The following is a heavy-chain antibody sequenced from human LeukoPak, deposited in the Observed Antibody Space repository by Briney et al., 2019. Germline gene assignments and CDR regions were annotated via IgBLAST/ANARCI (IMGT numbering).Heavy chain of an antibody. V-gene: IGHV1-69*06. CDR1: GGTFSSYA. D-gene: IGHD3-10*01. Sequence: GASVKVSCKASGGTFSSYAISWVGQAPGQGLDWMGRIIPFFCTANYTQKFQGRVTITADRSTSTAYRELSSLRSEDTAVYYCASGKITMVRGATGDREDCWGQGTLVTVSS. J-gene: IGHJ4*02. CDR3: ASGKITMVRGATGDREDC. CDR2: IIPFFCTA.